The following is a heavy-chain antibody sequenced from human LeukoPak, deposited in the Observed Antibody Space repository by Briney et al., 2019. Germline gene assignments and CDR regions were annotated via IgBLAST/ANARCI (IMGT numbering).Heavy chain of an antibody. CDR1: GYTFTSYA. CDR3: VQFELDY. D-gene: IGHD1-7*01. CDR2: INPNTGGT. V-gene: IGHV1-2*02. Sequence: ASVKVSCKASGYTFTSYAMNWVRQAPGQGLEWMGWINPNTGGTNYAQKFQGRVTMTRDTSISTAYMDLSRLRSDDTAVYYCVQFELDYWGQGTLVTVSS. J-gene: IGHJ4*02.